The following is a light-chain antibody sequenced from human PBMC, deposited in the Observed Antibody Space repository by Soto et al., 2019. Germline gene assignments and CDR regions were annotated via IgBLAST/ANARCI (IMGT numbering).Light chain of an antibody. CDR3: SSFSSGNTPLV. CDR1: NSDIGDWNY. CDR2: EVN. J-gene: IGLJ7*01. V-gene: IGLV2-14*01. Sequence: QSVLTQPASVSGSPGQSITISCTGANSDIGDWNYVSWYQQYPGKAPKVIIYEVNYRPSGVSYRFSGSKSGNTASLTISGLPAEDEADFYCSSFSSGNTPLVFGGGTKLTVL.